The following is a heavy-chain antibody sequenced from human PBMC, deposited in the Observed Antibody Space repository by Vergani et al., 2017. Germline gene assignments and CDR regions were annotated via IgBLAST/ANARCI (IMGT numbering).Heavy chain of an antibody. Sequence: QVQLVQSGAEVKKPGASVKVSCKASGYTFTAYYMHWVRQAPGQGLEWMGWITPDSGGTNYAQKFQGGVIMTRDTSIDTVYMELTRLKSDDTAVYYCARGDRNFGVNSGPLDFWVQGTLVTVSS. J-gene: IGHJ4*02. CDR2: ITPDSGGT. CDR3: ARGDRNFGVNSGPLDF. CDR1: GYTFTAYY. V-gene: IGHV1-2*02. D-gene: IGHD4-23*01.